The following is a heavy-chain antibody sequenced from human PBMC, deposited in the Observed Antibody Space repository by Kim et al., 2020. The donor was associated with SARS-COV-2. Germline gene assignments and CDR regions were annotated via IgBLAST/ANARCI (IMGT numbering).Heavy chain of an antibody. J-gene: IGHJ5*01. CDR2: ISNDGIEA. V-gene: IGHV3-30*18. CDR3: AKDMGNYGSGYYYFHS. D-gene: IGHD3-10*01. Sequence: GGSLRLSCAASGFTFRDYGLHWVRQAPGKGLEWVAVISNDGIEAYYADSVKGRFTISRDNSKNTLYLQMSTLRAEDTALYYCAKDMGNYGSGYYYFHSWGQGTLVTVSS. CDR1: GFTFRDYG.